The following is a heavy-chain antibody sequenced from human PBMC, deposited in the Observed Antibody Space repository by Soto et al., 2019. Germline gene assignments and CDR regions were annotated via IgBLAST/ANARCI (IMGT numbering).Heavy chain of an antibody. D-gene: IGHD1-1*01. CDR3: VRESIRATTGPS. V-gene: IGHV3-48*01. CDR1: GFTFSTSS. CDR2: TRFSGGII. Sequence: EAQLVESGGGVVQPGGSLRLSCAASGFTFSTSSMSWVRQAPGKGLEWVSYTRFSGGIIYYADSVRGRFAISRDNAKNSLYLEMNSLRAEDTAVYYCVRESIRATTGPSWGQGTLVTVSS. J-gene: IGHJ5*02.